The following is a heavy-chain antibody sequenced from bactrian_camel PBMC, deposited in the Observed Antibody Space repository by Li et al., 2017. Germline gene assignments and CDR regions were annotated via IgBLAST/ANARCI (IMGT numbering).Heavy chain of an antibody. D-gene: IGHD1*01. CDR2: INSGGSRT. Sequence: VQLVESGGGLAQPGESLRLSCAVSGFSFSRDYMSWLRQAPGKGLEWVSGINSGGSRTYYADSVKGRFTISRANAKNTVYLQMATMKPDDTAVYYCARDLRNGESALWGQGTQVTVS. J-gene: IGHJ4*01. CDR1: GFSFSRDY. V-gene: IGHV3S40*01. CDR3: ARDLRNGESAL.